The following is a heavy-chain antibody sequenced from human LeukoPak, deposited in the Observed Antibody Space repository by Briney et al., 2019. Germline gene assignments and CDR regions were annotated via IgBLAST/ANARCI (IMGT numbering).Heavy chain of an antibody. J-gene: IGHJ4*02. V-gene: IGHV3-30-3*01. Sequence: HPGGSLRLSCAASGFTFRNYVIHWVRQAPGKGLEWVAVTSSDLNVKLYADSVKGRFTISRDNSRSTLYLQMNSLRPEDTAIYYCAREGYYGSGSPPSLYFDYWGQGTLATVSS. CDR1: GFTFRNYV. CDR2: TSSDLNVK. D-gene: IGHD3-10*01. CDR3: AREGYYGSGSPPSLYFDY.